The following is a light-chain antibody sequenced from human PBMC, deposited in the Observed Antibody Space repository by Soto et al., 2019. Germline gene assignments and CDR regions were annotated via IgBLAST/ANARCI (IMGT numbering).Light chain of an antibody. CDR2: DAS. CDR1: QSVSNY. CDR3: QQRSNWPRFT. J-gene: IGKJ2*01. V-gene: IGKV3-11*01. Sequence: EIVLTQSPATLSLSPGERATLSCRASQSVSNYLAWYQQKPGQAPRLLIYDASNMATGIPARFSGSGSGTDFTLTIISLQPEDFEVYYCQQRSNWPRFTFGQGTKVEIK.